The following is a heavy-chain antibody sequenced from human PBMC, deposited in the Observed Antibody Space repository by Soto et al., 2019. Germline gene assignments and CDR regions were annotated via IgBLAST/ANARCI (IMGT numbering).Heavy chain of an antibody. D-gene: IGHD1-26*01. J-gene: IGHJ6*02. CDR1: GFTFSNYG. CDR3: ARDMSGGTYNYYYGMDV. Sequence: GGSLRLSCAASGFTFSNYGMHWVRQAPGKGLEWVAVIWYDGTNKYYADSVKGRFTISRDNSKNTLYLQMNSLRAEDTALYYCARDMSGGTYNYYYGMDVWGQGTTVTVSS. V-gene: IGHV3-33*01. CDR2: IWYDGTNK.